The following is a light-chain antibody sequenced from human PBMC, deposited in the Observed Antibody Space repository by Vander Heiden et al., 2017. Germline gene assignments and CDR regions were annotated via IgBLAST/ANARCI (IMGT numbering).Light chain of an antibody. CDR1: QSLLHSNGYNY. CDR3: RQALQTPIT. CDR2: LGS. Sequence: DIVMTQSPLSLPVTPGEPASISCRSSQSLLHSNGYNYLDWYLQKPEQSPQLLIYLGSNRASGVPDRFSGSGSGTDFTLKISRVEAQDVGVYYCRQALQTPITLGGGTKVDIK. V-gene: IGKV2-28*01. J-gene: IGKJ4*01.